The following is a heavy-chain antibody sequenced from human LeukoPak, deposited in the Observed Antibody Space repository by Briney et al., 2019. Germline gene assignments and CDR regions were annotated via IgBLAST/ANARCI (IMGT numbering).Heavy chain of an antibody. Sequence: PGGSLRLSCAASGFTVSSNYMSWVRQAPGKGLEWVSSFYRGISTYYADSVKGRFTTSRDHSKNTVYLQMGSLRPEDTAVYYCARYYDSSGYTQGAFDIWGQGTMVTVS. D-gene: IGHD3-22*01. CDR1: GFTVSSNY. CDR2: FYRGIST. V-gene: IGHV3-66*02. CDR3: ARYYDSSGYTQGAFDI. J-gene: IGHJ3*02.